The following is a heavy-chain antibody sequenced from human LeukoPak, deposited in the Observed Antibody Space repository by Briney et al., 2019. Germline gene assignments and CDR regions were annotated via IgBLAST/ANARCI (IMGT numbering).Heavy chain of an antibody. D-gene: IGHD6-6*01. CDR3: ARGGISARPDY. J-gene: IGHJ4*02. CDR1: GFSFRGNA. Sequence: PGTSLRLSSSASGFSFRGNAMHWVRQAPGKGLEWVALIWYDGSNESYADSVKGRFTISRDNSKNTLYLQMNSLRADDTALYYCARGGISARPDYWGQGTQVTVSS. CDR2: IWYDGSNE. V-gene: IGHV3-33*01.